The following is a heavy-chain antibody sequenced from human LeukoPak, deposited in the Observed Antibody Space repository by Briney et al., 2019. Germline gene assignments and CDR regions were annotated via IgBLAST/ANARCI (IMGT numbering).Heavy chain of an antibody. CDR2: IKQDGSEK. J-gene: IGHJ4*02. CDR1: GFTFSNYW. V-gene: IGHV3-7*01. Sequence: GGSLRLSCSAFGFTFSNYWMSWVRQAPGKGLEWVANIKQDGSEKYYVGSVSGRFTISRDNAKNSLYLQMSSLRAEDTAVYYRARDGMITFGGVIVLDYWGQGTPVTVS. CDR3: ARDGMITFGGVIVLDY. D-gene: IGHD3-16*02.